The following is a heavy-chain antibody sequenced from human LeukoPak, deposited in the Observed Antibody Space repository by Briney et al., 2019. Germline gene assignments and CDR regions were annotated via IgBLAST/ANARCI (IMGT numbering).Heavy chain of an antibody. D-gene: IGHD6-13*01. V-gene: IGHV4-61*01. Sequence: KPSETLSLTCTVSGGSVSSGSYYWSWIRQPPGKGLEWIGYIYYSGSTNYNPSLKSRVTISVDTSKNQFSLKLSSVTAADTAVYYCARWAAAAKFRWFDPWGQGTLSPSPQ. CDR1: GGSVSSGSYY. J-gene: IGHJ5*02. CDR2: IYYSGST. CDR3: ARWAAAAKFRWFDP.